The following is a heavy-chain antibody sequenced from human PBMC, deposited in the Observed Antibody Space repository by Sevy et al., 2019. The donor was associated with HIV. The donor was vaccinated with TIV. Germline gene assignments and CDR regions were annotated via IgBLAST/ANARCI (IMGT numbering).Heavy chain of an antibody. CDR3: AKEAGSGRVTIFGVVIKGFIDY. D-gene: IGHD3-3*01. J-gene: IGHJ4*02. CDR1: GFTFSSYG. Sequence: SLRLSCAASGFTFSSYGMHWVRQAPGKGLEWVAVISYDGRNKYYADSVKGRFTISRDNSKNTLYLQMNRLRAEDTAVYYCAKEAGSGRVTIFGVVIKGFIDYWGQGTLVTVSS. CDR2: ISYDGRNK. V-gene: IGHV3-30*18.